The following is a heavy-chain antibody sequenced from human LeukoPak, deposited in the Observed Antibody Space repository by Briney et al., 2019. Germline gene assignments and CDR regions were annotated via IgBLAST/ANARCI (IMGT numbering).Heavy chain of an antibody. V-gene: IGHV5-51*01. CDR3: ARLSSRGYEISWWFDP. J-gene: IGHJ5*02. CDR2: IYPGDSDT. Sequence: GESLKISCKVSGYSFTTYWIGWVRQIPGKGLEWMGIIYPGDSDTRYSPSFQGQVTISADKSINTAYLQWSSLKASDTAIYYCARLSSRGYEISWWFDPWGQGTLVTVSS. CDR1: GYSFTTYW. D-gene: IGHD5-12*01.